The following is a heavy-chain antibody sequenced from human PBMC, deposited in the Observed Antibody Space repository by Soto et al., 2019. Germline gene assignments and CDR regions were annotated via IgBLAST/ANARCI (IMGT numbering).Heavy chain of an antibody. CDR2: IIDSGGST. Sequence: PGGTLRFSCSPPGCTLISCAKASDRQAPGKGLEWVSDIIDSGGSTYYADSVKGRFTISRDNSKSTLYLQMNSLRAEDTALYYCAKGRSYYYYYGVDVWGQGTTVTVSS. V-gene: IGHV3-23*01. CDR3: AKGRSYYYYYGVDV. J-gene: IGHJ6*02. CDR1: GCTLISCA.